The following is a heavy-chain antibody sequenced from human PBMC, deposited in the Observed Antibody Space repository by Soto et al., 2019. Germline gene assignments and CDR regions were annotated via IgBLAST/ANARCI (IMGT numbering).Heavy chain of an antibody. V-gene: IGHV3-53*01. Sequence: EVQLVESGGGLIQPGGSLRLSCAASGFNVSTNYMTWVRQAPGKGLEWVSVIYSGGRTYYADSVKGRFTISRDNSKNTLYLQMNSLRAEDTAVYYCARDSSSWYGGGYGMDVWGQGTTVTVSS. J-gene: IGHJ6*02. CDR1: GFNVSTNY. CDR2: IYSGGRT. CDR3: ARDSSSWYGGGYGMDV. D-gene: IGHD6-13*01.